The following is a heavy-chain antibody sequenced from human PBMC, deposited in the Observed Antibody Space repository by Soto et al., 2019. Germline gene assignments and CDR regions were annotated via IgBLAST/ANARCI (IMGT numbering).Heavy chain of an antibody. CDR2: INAGNGNT. D-gene: IGHD6-13*01. J-gene: IGHJ4*02. V-gene: IGHV1-3*01. CDR1: GYTFTSYA. CDR3: ARIAAAGSTTSFDY. Sequence: ASVTVSCQASGYTFTSYAMHWVRQAPGQRLEWMGWINAGNGNTKYSQKFQGRVTITRDTSASTAYMELSSLRSEDTAVYYCARIAAAGSTTSFDYWGQGTLVTVSS.